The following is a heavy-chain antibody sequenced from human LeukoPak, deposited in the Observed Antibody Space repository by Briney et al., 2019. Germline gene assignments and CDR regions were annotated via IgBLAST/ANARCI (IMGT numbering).Heavy chain of an antibody. CDR2: IYYSGST. CDR1: GGSIRSGSHY. D-gene: IGHD3-22*01. J-gene: IGHJ4*02. Sequence: PSETLSLTCTVSGGSIRSGSHYWVWIRQPPGKGLEWIGGIYYSGSTYYNSSLENRVTISIDTSKNHFSLGLRSLSAADTSVYYCAKRDDSGGNLVDLWGQGTLVTVSS. V-gene: IGHV4-39*02. CDR3: AKRDDSGGNLVDL.